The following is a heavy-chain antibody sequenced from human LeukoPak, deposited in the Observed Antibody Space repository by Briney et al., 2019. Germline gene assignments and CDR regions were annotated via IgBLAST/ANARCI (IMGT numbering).Heavy chain of an antibody. D-gene: IGHD3-22*01. CDR3: AKAAGPHCYDSSGYYFE. CDR1: GFTFSSYA. CDR2: ISGSGGST. Sequence: GGSLRLSCAASGFTFSSYAMSWVRQAPGKGLEWVSAISGSGGSTYYADSAKGRFTISRDNSKNTLYLQMDSLRAEDTAVYYCAKAAGPHCYDSSGYYFEWGQGTLVTVSS. J-gene: IGHJ4*02. V-gene: IGHV3-23*01.